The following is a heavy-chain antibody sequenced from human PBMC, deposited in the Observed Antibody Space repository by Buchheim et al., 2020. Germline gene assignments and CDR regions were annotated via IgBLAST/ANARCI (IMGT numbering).Heavy chain of an antibody. CDR3: ARDSPSGCNWFDP. CDR2: INHSGST. CDR1: GGSFSGYY. V-gene: IGHV4-34*01. J-gene: IGHJ5*02. Sequence: QVQLQQWGAGLLKPSETLSLTCAVYGGSFSGYYWSWIRQPQGKGLEWIGEINHSGSTNYNPSLKSRVTLSVDTSKNQFSLKLSSVTAADTAVYYCARDSPSGCNWFDPWGQGTL. D-gene: IGHD3-22*01.